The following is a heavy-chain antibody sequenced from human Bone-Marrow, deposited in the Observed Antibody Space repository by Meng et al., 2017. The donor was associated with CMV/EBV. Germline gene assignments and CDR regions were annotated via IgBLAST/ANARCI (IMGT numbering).Heavy chain of an antibody. CDR1: GFTFSSYA. Sequence: GESLKISCAASGFTFSSYAMSWVRQAPGKGLEWVSYISSSGSTIYYADSVKGRFTISRDNAKNSLYLQMNSLRAEDTAVYYCALSDIVVVPAAPPYYYYGMDVWGQGTTVTVSS. D-gene: IGHD2-2*01. J-gene: IGHJ6*02. CDR2: ISSSGSTI. CDR3: ALSDIVVVPAAPPYYYYGMDV. V-gene: IGHV3-48*04.